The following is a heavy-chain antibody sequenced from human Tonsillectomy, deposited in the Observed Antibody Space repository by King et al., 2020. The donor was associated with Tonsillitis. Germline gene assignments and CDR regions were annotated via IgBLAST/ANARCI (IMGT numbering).Heavy chain of an antibody. V-gene: IGHV3-33*05. J-gene: IGHJ4*02. CDR3: ARGDDSSGYYWSFDY. CDR1: GFIFISYG. Sequence: VQLVESGGGVVQPGRSLRLSCAASGFIFISYGMHWVRQAQGKGLEWVAVISYDGSNKYYANAVKGRFTISRDNSKNTLFLRRNSLGVEDTAVYYCARGDDSSGYYWSFDYWGQGTLVTVSS. CDR2: ISYDGSNK. D-gene: IGHD3-22*01.